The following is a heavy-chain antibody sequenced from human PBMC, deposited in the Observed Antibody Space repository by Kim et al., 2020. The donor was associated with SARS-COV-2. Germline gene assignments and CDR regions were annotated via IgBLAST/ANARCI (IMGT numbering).Heavy chain of an antibody. D-gene: IGHD3-22*01. Sequence: GGSLRLSCAASGFSFINYYMHWVRQAPGGGLVWVARIDHDGSGTTYADAVKGRFTISRDNAKNTVYLQMNSLRAEDTAVYFCARDYDFYSRTYYMAYDIWGQETVVTVSS. CDR2: IDHDGSGT. J-gene: IGHJ3*02. CDR3: ARDYDFYSRTYYMAYDI. CDR1: GFSFINYY. V-gene: IGHV3-74*03.